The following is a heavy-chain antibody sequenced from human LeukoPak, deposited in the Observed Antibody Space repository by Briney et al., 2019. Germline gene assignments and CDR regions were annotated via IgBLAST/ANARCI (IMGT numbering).Heavy chain of an antibody. CDR1: GYTFTSYD. CDR3: ARGGRDSSGQSWFDP. Sequence: GASVKVSWKASGYTFTSYDINWVRQATGQGLEWMGWMNPNSGNTGYAQKFQGRVTMTRNTSISTAYMELSSLRSEDTAVYYCARGGRDSSGQSWFDPWGQGTLVTVSS. CDR2: MNPNSGNT. D-gene: IGHD6-19*01. V-gene: IGHV1-8*01. J-gene: IGHJ5*02.